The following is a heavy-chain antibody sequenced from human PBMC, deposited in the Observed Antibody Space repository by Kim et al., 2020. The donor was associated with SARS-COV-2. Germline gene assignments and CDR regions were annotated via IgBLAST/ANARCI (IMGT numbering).Heavy chain of an antibody. CDR1: GFTFSSYG. CDR2: IWYDGSNK. D-gene: IGHD1-20*01. CDR3: ARDLYNWNTIPDAFDI. Sequence: GGSLRLSCAVSGFTFSSYGMHWVRQAPGKGLEWVAVIWYDGSNKYYAYSVKGRFTISRANSKHTPHLQMNILRAENTAVYYCARDLYNWNTIPDAFDIWG. J-gene: IGHJ3*02. V-gene: IGHV3-33*01.